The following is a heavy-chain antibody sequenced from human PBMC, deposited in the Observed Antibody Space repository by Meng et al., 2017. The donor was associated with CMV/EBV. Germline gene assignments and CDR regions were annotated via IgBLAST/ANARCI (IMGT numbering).Heavy chain of an antibody. CDR3: ARGYRKEELDP. J-gene: IGHJ5*02. Sequence: SETLSLTCTVSGGSISSSSYYWGWIRQPPGKGLEWIGSIYYSGSTYYNPSLKSRVTISVDTSKNQFSLKLSSVTAADTAVYYCARGYRKEELDPWGQGTLVTVSS. V-gene: IGHV4-39*07. D-gene: IGHD1-1*01. CDR1: GGSISSSSYY. CDR2: IYYSGST.